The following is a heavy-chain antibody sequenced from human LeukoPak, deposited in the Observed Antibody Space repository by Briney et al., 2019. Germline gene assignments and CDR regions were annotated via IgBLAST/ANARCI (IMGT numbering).Heavy chain of an antibody. J-gene: IGHJ4*02. Sequence: GASVKVSCKASGYTFTSYGISWVRQAPGQGLEWMGWISAYNGNTNYAQKLQGRVTMTTDTSTSTAYMELRSLRSDDTAVYYCAGRWGGWGGGDGGGGYWGQGTLVTVSS. V-gene: IGHV1-18*01. CDR2: ISAYNGNT. D-gene: IGHD3-10*01. CDR1: GYTFTSYG. CDR3: AGRWGGWGGGDGGGGY.